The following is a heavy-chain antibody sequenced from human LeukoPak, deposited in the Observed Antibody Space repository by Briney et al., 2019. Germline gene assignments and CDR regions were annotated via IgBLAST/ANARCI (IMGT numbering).Heavy chain of an antibody. CDR1: GFTFSSYA. CDR2: ISGSGGST. CDR3: AKVGPITMVRGVVDY. J-gene: IGHJ4*02. V-gene: IGHV3-23*01. D-gene: IGHD3-10*01. Sequence: PGGSLRLSCAASGFTFSSYAMSWVRQAPGRGLEWVSAISGSGGSTYYADSVKGRFTISRDNSKNTLYLQMNSLRAEDTAVYYCAKVGPITMVRGVVDYWGQGTLVTVSS.